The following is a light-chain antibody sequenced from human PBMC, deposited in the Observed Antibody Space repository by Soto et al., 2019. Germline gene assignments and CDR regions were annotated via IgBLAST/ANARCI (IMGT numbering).Light chain of an antibody. J-gene: IGKJ5*01. Sequence: EIVLTQSPGTLSLSPGERATLSCRASQSVSSSYLAWYQQKPGQAPRLVIYGASNRATSISDRFSGSGSGTDFTLTISRLEPEDFAVYYCQHYDRSPPITFGQGTRLEIK. CDR2: GAS. CDR3: QHYDRSPPIT. CDR1: QSVSSSY. V-gene: IGKV3-20*01.